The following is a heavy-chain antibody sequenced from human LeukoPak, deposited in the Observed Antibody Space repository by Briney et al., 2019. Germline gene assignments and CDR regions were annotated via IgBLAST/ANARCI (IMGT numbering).Heavy chain of an antibody. V-gene: IGHV4-61*02. CDR3: ARGRYYYDTGGYVVWLDP. J-gene: IGHJ5*02. Sequence: SQTLSLTCTVSGASISSGNYCWTWVRQPAGKGLEWIGRIYPSRSANYNPSLKSRVTMSVDTSNNQFSLKLSSVTAADTAVYYCARGRYYYDTGGYVVWLDPWGQGTLVTVSS. CDR1: GASISSGNYC. CDR2: IYPSRSA. D-gene: IGHD3-22*01.